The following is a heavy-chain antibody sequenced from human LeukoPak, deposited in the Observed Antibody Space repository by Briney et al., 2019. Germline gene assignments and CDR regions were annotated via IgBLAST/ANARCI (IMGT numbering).Heavy chain of an antibody. D-gene: IGHD1-26*01. CDR2: IYYSGST. Sequence: SETLSLTCTVSGGSISSYYWSWIRQPPGKGLEWIGYIYYSGSTNYNPSLKSRVTISVDTSKNQFSLKLSPVTAADTAVYYCARGPSAGSYWGQGTLVTVSS. J-gene: IGHJ4*02. CDR3: ARGPSAGSY. CDR1: GGSISSYY. V-gene: IGHV4-59*01.